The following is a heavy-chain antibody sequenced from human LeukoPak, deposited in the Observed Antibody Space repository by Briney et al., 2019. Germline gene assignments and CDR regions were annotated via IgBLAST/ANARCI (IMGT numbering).Heavy chain of an antibody. CDR3: ARASYYYDSSGYPGYYFDY. CDR2: INPNSGGT. V-gene: IGHV1-2*02. J-gene: IGHJ4*02. D-gene: IGHD3-22*01. CDR1: GYTFTDYY. Sequence: ASVKVSCKASGYTFTDYYMHWVRQAPGQGLEWMGWINPNSGGTNYAQKFQGRVTMTRDTSISTAYMELSRLRSDDSAVYYCARASYYYDSSGYPGYYFDYWGQGTLVTVSS.